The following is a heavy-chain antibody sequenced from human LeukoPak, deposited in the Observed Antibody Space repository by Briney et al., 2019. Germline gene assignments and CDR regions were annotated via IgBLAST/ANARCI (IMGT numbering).Heavy chain of an antibody. Sequence: PGGSLRLSCAASGFPFSSSGMHWVRQAPGKGLEWVTFIHADGNSKYYADSVEGRFTVSRDSPKNTLYLQMNSLRVDDTAVYYCARELAVGAITEYFQDWGQGTLVTVSS. CDR2: IHADGNSK. CDR3: ARELAVGAITEYFQD. CDR1: GFPFSSSG. J-gene: IGHJ1*01. D-gene: IGHD1-26*01. V-gene: IGHV3-30*02.